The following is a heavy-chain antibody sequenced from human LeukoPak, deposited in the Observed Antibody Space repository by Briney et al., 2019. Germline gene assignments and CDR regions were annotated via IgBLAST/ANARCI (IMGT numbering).Heavy chain of an antibody. Sequence: GESLKISCKGSGYSFTSYWIGCVRQMPGKGLEWMGIIYPGDSDTRYSPSFQGQVTISADKSISTAYLQWSSLKASDTAMYYCARVQVVVVAANWFDPWGQGTLVTVSS. V-gene: IGHV5-51*01. CDR1: GYSFTSYW. J-gene: IGHJ5*02. CDR3: ARVQVVVVAANWFDP. CDR2: IYPGDSDT. D-gene: IGHD2-15*01.